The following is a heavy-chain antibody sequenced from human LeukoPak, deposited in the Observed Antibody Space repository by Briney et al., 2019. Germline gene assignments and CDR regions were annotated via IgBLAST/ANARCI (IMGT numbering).Heavy chain of an antibody. CDR1: GHTFTGYY. Sequence: ASVKVSCKASGHTFTGYYMHWVRQAPGQGLEWMGRINPNSGGTNYAQKFQGRVTMTRDTSISTAYMELSRLRSDDTAVYYCARGGVVAANIDYWGQGTLVTASS. V-gene: IGHV1-2*06. CDR2: INPNSGGT. J-gene: IGHJ4*02. CDR3: ARGGVVAANIDY. D-gene: IGHD2-15*01.